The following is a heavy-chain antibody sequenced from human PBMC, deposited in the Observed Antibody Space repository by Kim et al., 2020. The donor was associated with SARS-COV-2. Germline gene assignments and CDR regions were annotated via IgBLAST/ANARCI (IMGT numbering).Heavy chain of an antibody. J-gene: IGHJ4*02. D-gene: IGHD4-17*01. CDR2: T. V-gene: IGHV4-59*01. Sequence: TNYNPSLKSRVTISVDTSKNQFSLKLSSVTAADTAVYYCARAPYGDQGDYWGQGTLVTVSS. CDR3: ARAPYGDQGDY.